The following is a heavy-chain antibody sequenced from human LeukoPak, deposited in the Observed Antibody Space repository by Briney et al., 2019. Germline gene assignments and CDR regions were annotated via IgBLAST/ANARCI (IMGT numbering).Heavy chain of an antibody. V-gene: IGHV1-2*02. CDR2: INPNSGGT. CDR1: GYTFTGYY. Sequence: GASVKVSCKASGYTFTGYYMHWVRQAPGQGLEWMGWINPNSGGTNYAQKFQGRVTMTRDTSISTAYMELSRLRSDDTAVYYCAGDSSGLYDAFDIWGQGTMVTVSS. CDR3: AGDSSGLYDAFDI. D-gene: IGHD3-22*01. J-gene: IGHJ3*02.